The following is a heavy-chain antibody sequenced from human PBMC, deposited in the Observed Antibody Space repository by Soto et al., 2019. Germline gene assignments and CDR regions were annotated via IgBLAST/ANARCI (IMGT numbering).Heavy chain of an antibody. CDR1: GFTFSSFW. Sequence: EVQLVESGAGLVQPGGSLRLSCAASGFTFSSFWMTWVRQAPGKGLEWVANIKQDGSEKYYVDSVKGRFTISRDNAKNSLSLQMNSLRAEDTAVYYCARDGDYYGSGSYTWGQGTLVTVSS. CDR3: ARDGDYYGSGSYT. D-gene: IGHD3-10*01. CDR2: IKQDGSEK. V-gene: IGHV3-7*01. J-gene: IGHJ5*02.